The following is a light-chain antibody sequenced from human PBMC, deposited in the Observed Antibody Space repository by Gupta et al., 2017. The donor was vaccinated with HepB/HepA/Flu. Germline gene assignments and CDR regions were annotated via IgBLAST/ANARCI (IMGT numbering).Light chain of an antibody. Sequence: IVMTQSPATLSVSPGERVTLACRASQRLTSSLAWYQQKPGQAPRLLIYGASTRATDIPARFSGFECGTEFTLTISSLPSEDLAVYYCQQYKTWSLTFGGGTKVEIK. CDR1: QRLTSS. CDR2: GAS. CDR3: QQYKTWSLT. V-gene: IGKV3-15*01. J-gene: IGKJ4*02.